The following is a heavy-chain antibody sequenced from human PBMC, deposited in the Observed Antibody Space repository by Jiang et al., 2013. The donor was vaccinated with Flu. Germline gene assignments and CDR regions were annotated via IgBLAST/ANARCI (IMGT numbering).Heavy chain of an antibody. Sequence: GSGLVKPSQTLSLTCTVSGGSISSGGYYWSWIRQHPGKGLEWIGYIYYSGSTYYNPSLKSRVTTSVDTSKNQFSLKLSSVTAADTAVYYCARDTRRTTYYYDSSGYAGRDAFDI. CDR1: GGSISSGGYY. CDR3: ARDTRRTTYYYDSSGYAGRDAFDI. V-gene: IGHV4-31*03. J-gene: IGHJ3*02. D-gene: IGHD3-22*01. CDR2: IYYSGST.